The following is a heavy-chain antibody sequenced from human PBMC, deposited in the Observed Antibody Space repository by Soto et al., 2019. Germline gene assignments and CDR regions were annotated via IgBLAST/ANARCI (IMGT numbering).Heavy chain of an antibody. D-gene: IGHD2-21*01. J-gene: IGHJ4*02. CDR1: GFTFSSYS. Sequence: GGSLRLSCAASGFTFSSYSMNWVRQAPGKGLEWVSYISSSSSTIYYADSVKGRFTISRDNAKNSLYLQMNSLRAEDTAVYYCARALFHIVVVIAIGPDFDYWGQGTLVTVSS. CDR2: ISSSSSTI. V-gene: IGHV3-48*01. CDR3: ARALFHIVVVIAIGPDFDY.